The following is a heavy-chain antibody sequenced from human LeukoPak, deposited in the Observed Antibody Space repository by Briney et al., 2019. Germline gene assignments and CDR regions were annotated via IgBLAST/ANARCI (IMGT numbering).Heavy chain of an antibody. CDR2: ISYDGSNK. J-gene: IGHJ4*02. V-gene: IGHV3-30*04. D-gene: IGHD5-24*01. CDR3: ARGAARMVEMATIISFEY. CDR1: GFSFRSYA. Sequence: PGGSLRLSCAASGFSFRSYAMHWGRQAPGKGLEWVAVISYDGSNKYYADSVKGRFTISRDNSKNTLYLQMNSLRAEDTAVYYCARGAARMVEMATIISFEYWGQGTLVTVSS.